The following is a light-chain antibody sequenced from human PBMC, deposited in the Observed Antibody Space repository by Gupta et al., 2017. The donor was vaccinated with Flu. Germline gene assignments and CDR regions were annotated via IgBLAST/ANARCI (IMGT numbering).Light chain of an antibody. J-gene: IGKJ1*01. CDR3: QQTDNTPRT. CDR1: QSIAIH. V-gene: IGKV1-39*01. Sequence: PSALSASVGDRVAITCRASQSIAIHVNWYQQKPGKAPHLLIHSASALHTGVPSRFNGSGAWSEFTLTINRLQPEDSATYYCQQTDNTPRTFGQGTKLEIK. CDR2: SAS.